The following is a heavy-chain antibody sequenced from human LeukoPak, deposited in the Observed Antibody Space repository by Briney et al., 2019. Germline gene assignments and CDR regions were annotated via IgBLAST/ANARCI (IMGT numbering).Heavy chain of an antibody. V-gene: IGHV4-34*01. CDR3: ARGGTDKLLWFGELLSRAIDY. D-gene: IGHD3-10*01. Sequence: PSETLSLTCAVYGGSFSGYYWSWIRQPPGKGLEWIGEINHSGSTNYNPSLKSRVTISVDTSKNQFSLKLSSVTAAVTAVYYCARGGTDKLLWFGELLSRAIDYWGQGTLVTVSS. CDR1: GGSFSGYY. CDR2: INHSGST. J-gene: IGHJ4*02.